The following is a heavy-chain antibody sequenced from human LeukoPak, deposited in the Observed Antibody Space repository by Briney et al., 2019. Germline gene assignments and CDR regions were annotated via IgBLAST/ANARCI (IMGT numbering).Heavy chain of an antibody. CDR3: ARGPENMDV. Sequence: PGGSLRLSCAAFGFTFSSYWMSWVRQAPGKGLEWVANIKRDGSEKYYVDSVKGRFTISRDNAKNSLYLQMNSLRAEDTAVYYCARGPENMDVWGKGTTVTVSS. CDR2: IKRDGSEK. J-gene: IGHJ6*03. CDR1: GFTFSSYW. V-gene: IGHV3-7*01.